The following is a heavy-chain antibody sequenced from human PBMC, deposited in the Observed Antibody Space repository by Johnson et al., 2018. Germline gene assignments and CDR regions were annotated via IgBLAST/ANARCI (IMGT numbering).Heavy chain of an antibody. CDR2: ISDNGGAT. CDR1: GFTFSSYA. D-gene: IGHD3-10*01. J-gene: IGHJ6*03. CDR3: AKGGLYGSGFLYYSYFYMDG. V-gene: IGHV3-23*01. Sequence: VQLLESGGGLLQPGGSLRLSCAASGFTFSSYAMNWARQAPGKGLEWVSSISDNGGATYYADSVKGRFTISRDNSKNTPYLQMTSLRADETAVYYCAKGGLYGSGFLYYSYFYMDGWGKGTTVTVSS.